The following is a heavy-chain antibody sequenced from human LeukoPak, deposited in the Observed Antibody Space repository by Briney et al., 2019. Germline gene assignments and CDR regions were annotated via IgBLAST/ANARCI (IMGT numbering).Heavy chain of an antibody. CDR1: GYTSNNYG. Sequence: ASVKVSCKAAGYTSNNYGIRWVRQAPEQGREWMGWVTSYNGDTNYAQKSQGRVTMSTDTTTSTAYMALRSLRFHDTAIYYCAKDWHILTGRNCFDPWGQGTLVTVSS. V-gene: IGHV1-18*01. J-gene: IGHJ5*02. CDR2: VTSYNGDT. D-gene: IGHD3-9*01. CDR3: AKDWHILTGRNCFDP.